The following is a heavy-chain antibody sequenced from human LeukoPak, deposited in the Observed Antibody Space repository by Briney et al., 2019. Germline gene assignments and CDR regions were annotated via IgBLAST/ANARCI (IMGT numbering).Heavy chain of an antibody. CDR2: IYYSGST. CDR1: GGSISSGDYY. CDR3: ARVGQLGGYGMDV. J-gene: IGHJ6*02. V-gene: IGHV4-30-4*01. D-gene: IGHD5-18*01. Sequence: PSETLSLSCTVSGGSISSGDYYWSWIRQPPGKGLEWIGYIYYSGSTYYNPSLKSRVTIPVDTSKNQFSLKLSSVTAADTAVYYCARVGQLGGYGMDVWGQGTTVTVSS.